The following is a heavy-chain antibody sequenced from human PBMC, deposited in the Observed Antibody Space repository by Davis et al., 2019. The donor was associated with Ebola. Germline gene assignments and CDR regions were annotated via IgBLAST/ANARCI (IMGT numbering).Heavy chain of an antibody. CDR3: ARDFSWAFDY. V-gene: IGHV7-4-1*02. CDR1: GYTFTS. J-gene: IGHJ4*02. CDR2: INTNTWNP. Sequence: AASVKVSCKASGYTFTSFSWVRQAPGQGLEWMGWINTNTWNPTYAQGFTGRSVFSLDTSVSTAYLQISSLKAEDTAVYYCARDFSWAFDYWGQGTLVTVSS. D-gene: IGHD6-13*01.